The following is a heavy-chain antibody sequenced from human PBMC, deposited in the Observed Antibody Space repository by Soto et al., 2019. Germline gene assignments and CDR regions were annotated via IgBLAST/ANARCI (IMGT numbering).Heavy chain of an antibody. CDR3: ASNRVLWFGEKYYMDV. J-gene: IGHJ6*03. Sequence: NPSETLSLTCAVYGGSFSGYYWSWIRQPPGKGLEWIGEINHSGSTNYNPSLKSRVTISVDTSKNQFSLKLSSVTAADTAVYYCASNRVLWFGEKYYMDVWGKGTTVTVSS. CDR2: INHSGST. CDR1: GGSFSGYY. D-gene: IGHD3-10*01. V-gene: IGHV4-34*01.